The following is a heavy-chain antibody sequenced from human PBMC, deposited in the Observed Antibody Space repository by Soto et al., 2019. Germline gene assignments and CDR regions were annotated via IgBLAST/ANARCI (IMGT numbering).Heavy chain of an antibody. D-gene: IGHD1-26*01. J-gene: IGHJ6*02. Sequence: GASVKVSCKASGYTFTSYGISWVRQAPGQGLEWMGWISAYNGNTNYAQKLQGRVTMTTDTSTSTAYMELRSLRSDDTAVYYCARVIVGDYYYYYGMDVWGQGTTVTVSS. CDR2: ISAYNGNT. V-gene: IGHV1-18*01. CDR1: GYTFTSYG. CDR3: ARVIVGDYYYYYGMDV.